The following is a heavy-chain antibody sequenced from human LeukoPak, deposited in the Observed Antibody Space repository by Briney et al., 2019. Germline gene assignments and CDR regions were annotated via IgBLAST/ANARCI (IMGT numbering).Heavy chain of an antibody. CDR2: IKQDGSEK. CDR1: GFSFSSHW. J-gene: IGHJ4*02. Sequence: GGSLRLSCAASGFSFSSHWMTWVRQAPGKGLEWVANIKQDGSEKYYVDSVKGRFTISRDNAKKSLYLQMNSLRAEDTAVYYCARDEYIHGDLTNFDSWGQGTLVIVSS. CDR3: ARDEYIHGDLTNFDS. V-gene: IGHV3-7*01. D-gene: IGHD4-17*01.